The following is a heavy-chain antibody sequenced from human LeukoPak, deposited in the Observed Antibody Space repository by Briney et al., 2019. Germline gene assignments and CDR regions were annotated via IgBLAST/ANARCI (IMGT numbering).Heavy chain of an antibody. J-gene: IGHJ6*02. CDR1: GYTFTGYY. CDR2: INPNSGGT. Sequence: ASVKVSCKTSGYTFTGYYMHWVRQAPGQGPEWMGWINPNSGGTNYAQNFQGRVTMTRDTSISTAYMELSSLRSDDTAVYYCARAHYYYGMDVWGQGTTVTVSS. V-gene: IGHV1-2*02. CDR3: ARAHYYYGMDV.